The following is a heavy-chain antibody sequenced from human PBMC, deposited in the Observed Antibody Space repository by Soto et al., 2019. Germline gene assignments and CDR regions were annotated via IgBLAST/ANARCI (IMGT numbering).Heavy chain of an antibody. V-gene: IGHV1-18*01. D-gene: IGHD2-21*01. Sequence: GASVKVSCKASGYTFTSYGISWVRQAPGQGLEWMGWISAYNGNTNYAQKLQGRVTMTTDTSTSTAYMELRSLRSDDTAVYYCARITDWPYYYYYGMDVWGQGTTVTVSS. CDR3: ARITDWPYYYYYGMDV. CDR1: GYTFTSYG. CDR2: ISAYNGNT. J-gene: IGHJ6*02.